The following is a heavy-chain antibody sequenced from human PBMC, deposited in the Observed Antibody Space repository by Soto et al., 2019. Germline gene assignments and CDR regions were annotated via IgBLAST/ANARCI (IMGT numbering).Heavy chain of an antibody. CDR3: ARLTSRGSYYYYGMDV. CDR2: IYYSGST. Sequence: SETLSLTCTVSGGSISSGGYYWSWIRQHPGKGLEWIGYIYYSGSTYYNPSLKSRVTISVDTSKNQFSLKLSSVTAADTAVYYCARLTSRGSYYYYGMDVWGQGTTVTVSS. D-gene: IGHD3-16*01. CDR1: GGSISSGGYY. J-gene: IGHJ6*02. V-gene: IGHV4-31*03.